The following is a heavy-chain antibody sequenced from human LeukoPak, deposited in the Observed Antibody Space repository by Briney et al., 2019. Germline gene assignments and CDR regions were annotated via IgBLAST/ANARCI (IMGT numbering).Heavy chain of an antibody. CDR1: GYIFVNYG. V-gene: IGHV1-18*01. J-gene: IGHJ3*02. CDR2: ISAYNGNT. CDR3: ARVCAEKGDAFDI. Sequence: ASVKVSCKASGYIFVNYGISWVRQAPGQGLEWMGWISAYNGNTNYAQKLQGRVTMTTDTSTSTAYMELRSLRSDDTAVYYCARVCAEKGDAFDIWGQGTMVTVSS.